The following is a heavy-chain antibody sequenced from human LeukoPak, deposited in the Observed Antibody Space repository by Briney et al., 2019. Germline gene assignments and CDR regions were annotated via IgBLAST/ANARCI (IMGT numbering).Heavy chain of an antibody. CDR1: GDTFTGYS. CDR2: ISPYKGNT. D-gene: IGHD1-26*01. Sequence: ASVKVSCKASGDTFTGYSMHWVRQAPLQGLEWMGWISPYKGNTKFAHQFQGRVTMTTDTSTSTAYTELRSLRSDDTAVYYCARRQAHYRNCPFDYWGPGTLVTVSS. J-gene: IGHJ4*02. V-gene: IGHV1-18*04. CDR3: ARRQAHYRNCPFDY.